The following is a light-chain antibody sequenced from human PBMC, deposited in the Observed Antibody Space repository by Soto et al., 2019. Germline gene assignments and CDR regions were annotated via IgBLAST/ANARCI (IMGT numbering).Light chain of an antibody. Sequence: QSVLTQPPSVSGAPGQRVTISCTGSSSNIGTVYDVHWYQQLPGTAPKLLIYGNSNRPSGVPDRFSGSKSGTSASLAITGLQAEDEADYYCQSYDSSLSGCVFGTGTKLTVL. J-gene: IGLJ1*01. CDR3: QSYDSSLSGCV. CDR1: SSNIGTVYD. V-gene: IGLV1-40*01. CDR2: GNS.